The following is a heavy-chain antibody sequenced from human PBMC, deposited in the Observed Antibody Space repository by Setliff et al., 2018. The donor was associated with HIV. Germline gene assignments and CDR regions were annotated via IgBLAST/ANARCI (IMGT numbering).Heavy chain of an antibody. CDR1: GGSFSGYY. Sequence: SETLSLTCAVYGGSFSGYYWTWIRQPPGKGLEWIGEINHSGSTNYNPSPKSRVTMSVDTSKNQFSLKLNSVTAADTAVFYCARATTGYSSIWYRNGLTYYNHMDVWGKGTTVTVSS. J-gene: IGHJ6*03. D-gene: IGHD6-13*01. V-gene: IGHV4-34*01. CDR3: ARATTGYSSIWYRNGLTYYNHMDV. CDR2: INHSGST.